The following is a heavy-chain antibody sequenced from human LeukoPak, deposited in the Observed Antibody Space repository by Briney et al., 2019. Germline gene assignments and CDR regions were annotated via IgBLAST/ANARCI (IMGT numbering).Heavy chain of an antibody. CDR2: INAGNGNT. D-gene: IGHD3-22*01. CDR3: ARDLGLSSGCSYYYYGMDV. CDR1: GYTFITYT. V-gene: IGHV1-3*01. Sequence: GASVKVSCKASGYTFITYTIHWVRQAPGHRLEWMGWINAGNGNTKYSQKFQDRVTITRDTSASTAYMELSSLRSEDTAMYYCARDLGLSSGCSYYYYGMDVWGQGTTVIVSS. J-gene: IGHJ6*02.